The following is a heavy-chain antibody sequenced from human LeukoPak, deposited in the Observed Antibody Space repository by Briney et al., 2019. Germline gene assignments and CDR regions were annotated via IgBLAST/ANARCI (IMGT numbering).Heavy chain of an antibody. J-gene: IGHJ4*02. Sequence: GASVKVSCKASGYTFTGYYMHWVRQAPGQGLEWMGWINPNSGGTNYAQKFQGRVTMTRDTSISTAYMELSRLRSDDTAVYYCASIYCSSTSCLDYFDHWGQGTLVTVSS. V-gene: IGHV1-2*02. CDR3: ASIYCSSTSCLDYFDH. CDR1: GYTFTGYY. D-gene: IGHD2-2*01. CDR2: INPNSGGT.